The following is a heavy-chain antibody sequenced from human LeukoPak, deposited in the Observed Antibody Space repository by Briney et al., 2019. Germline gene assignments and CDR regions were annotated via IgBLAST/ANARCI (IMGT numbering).Heavy chain of an antibody. V-gene: IGHV3-21*01. J-gene: IGHJ6*03. CDR2: ISSSSSYI. CDR3: ARSAAGDSYYYMDV. CDR1: GFTFSSYS. D-gene: IGHD6-13*01. Sequence: PGGSLRLSCAASGFTFSSYSMNWVRQAPGKGLEWVSSISSSSSYIYYADSVKGRFTISRDNAKNSLYLQMNSLRAEDTAVYYCARSAAGDSYYYMDVWGKGTTVTVSS.